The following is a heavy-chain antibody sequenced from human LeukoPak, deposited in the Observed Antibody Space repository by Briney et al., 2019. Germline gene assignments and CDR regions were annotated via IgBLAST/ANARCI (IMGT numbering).Heavy chain of an antibody. Sequence: SETLSLTCTVSGGSISSSSYYWGWIRQPPGRGLEWIGSIYYSGSTNYNPSLKSRVTISVDTSKNQFSLKLSSVTAADTAVYYCARNFGRITIFGVVINPKGNPHNWFDPWGQGTLVTVSS. V-gene: IGHV4-39*07. CDR2: IYYSGST. J-gene: IGHJ5*02. D-gene: IGHD3-3*01. CDR1: GGSISSSSYY. CDR3: ARNFGRITIFGVVINPKGNPHNWFDP.